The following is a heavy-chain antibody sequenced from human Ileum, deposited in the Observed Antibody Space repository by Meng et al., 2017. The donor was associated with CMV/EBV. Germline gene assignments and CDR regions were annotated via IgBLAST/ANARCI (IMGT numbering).Heavy chain of an antibody. Sequence: GESLKISCAASGFTFSSYGMHWVRQAPGKGLEWVAFIRYDGSNKYYADSVKGRFTISRDNSKNKLYLQMNSLRAEDTAVYYCAKDITIFDTMHNYGMDVWGQGTTVTVSS. D-gene: IGHD3-3*01. CDR2: IRYDGSNK. CDR1: GFTFSSYG. J-gene: IGHJ6*02. CDR3: AKDITIFDTMHNYGMDV. V-gene: IGHV3-30*02.